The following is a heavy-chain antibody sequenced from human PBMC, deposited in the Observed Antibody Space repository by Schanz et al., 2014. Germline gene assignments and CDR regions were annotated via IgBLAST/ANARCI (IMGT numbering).Heavy chain of an antibody. CDR2: ISSSSSYT. CDR3: AREDCSATSCYFRY. J-gene: IGHJ4*02. Sequence: GQLVESGGGVVQPGRSLRLSCAASGFTFSSYAMHWVRQAPGKGLEWVSYISSSSSYTNYADSVKGRFTISRDNAKNSLYLQMNSLRAEDTAVYYCAREDCSATSCYFRYWGQGTLVTVSS. D-gene: IGHD2-21*01. CDR1: GFTFSSYA. V-gene: IGHV3-21*05.